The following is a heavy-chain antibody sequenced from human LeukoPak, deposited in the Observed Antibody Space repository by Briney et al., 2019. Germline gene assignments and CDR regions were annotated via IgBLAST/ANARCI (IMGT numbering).Heavy chain of an antibody. CDR2: ISSSGTYI. Sequence: PGGSLRLSCAASGFTFSSYSMNWVRQAPGKGLEWVSSISSSGTYIYYEDSVKGRFTISRDNAKNSLYLQMNSLRAEDTAVYYCARDRSGIYDAFDIWGQGTMVTVSS. V-gene: IGHV3-21*01. J-gene: IGHJ3*02. CDR1: GFTFSSYS. CDR3: ARDRSGIYDAFDI. D-gene: IGHD1-14*01.